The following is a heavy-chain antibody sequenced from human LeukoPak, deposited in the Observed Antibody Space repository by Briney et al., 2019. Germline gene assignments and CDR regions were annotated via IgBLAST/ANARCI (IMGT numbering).Heavy chain of an antibody. J-gene: IGHJ3*02. CDR2: INHSGST. D-gene: IGHD5-12*01. Sequence: SETLSLTCAVYGGSFSGYYWSWIRQPPGKGLEWIGEINHSGSTNYNPSLKSRVTISVDTSKNQFSLKLSSVTAADTAVYYCAREGPTTPLDASDIWGQGTMVTVSS. V-gene: IGHV4-34*01. CDR3: AREGPTTPLDASDI. CDR1: GGSFSGYY.